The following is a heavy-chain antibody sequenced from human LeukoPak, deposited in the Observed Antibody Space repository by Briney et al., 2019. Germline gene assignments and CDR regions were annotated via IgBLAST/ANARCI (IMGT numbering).Heavy chain of an antibody. V-gene: IGHV3-15*01. CDR1: GFSFSDAW. J-gene: IGHJ4*02. CDR3: TTGRFPPRY. D-gene: IGHD3-3*01. Sequence: GGSLRLSCVVSGFSFSDAWMSWVRQAPGKGLEWIGRIRSKTDSETTEYAAPEKRRFSISRDDSKKTLYLQMNSLKTEDTAVYYCTTGRFPPRYWGQGTLVTVSS. CDR2: IRSKTDSETT.